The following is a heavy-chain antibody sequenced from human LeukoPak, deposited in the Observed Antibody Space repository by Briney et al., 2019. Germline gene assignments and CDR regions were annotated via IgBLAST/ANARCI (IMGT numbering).Heavy chain of an antibody. CDR1: GFTFSDYY. CDR2: ISSSGSTI. D-gene: IGHD6-13*01. V-gene: IGHV3-11*01. CDR3: ATDAPSSSWYVTPSYYYYYGMAV. Sequence: GGSLRLSCAASGFTFSDYYMSWVRQAPGKGLEWVSYISSSGSTIYYADSVKGGFTISRDNAKNSLYLQMNSLRAEDTAVYYSATDAPSSSWYVTPSYYYYYGMAVWGQGPTVTVSS. J-gene: IGHJ6*02.